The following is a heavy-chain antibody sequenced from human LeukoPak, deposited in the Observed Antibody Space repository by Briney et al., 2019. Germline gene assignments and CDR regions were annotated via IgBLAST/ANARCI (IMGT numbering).Heavy chain of an antibody. CDR1: GGSNSSYY. J-gene: IGHJ3*02. V-gene: IGHV4-59*01. Sequence: PSETLSLTCTVSGGSNSSYYWSWIRQPPGKGLEWIGYIYHSGSTNYNPSLKSRVTISVDTSKNQFSLKLSSVTAADTAVYYCARVPNADDAFDIWGQGTMVTVSS. CDR3: ARVPNADDAFDI. CDR2: IYHSGST.